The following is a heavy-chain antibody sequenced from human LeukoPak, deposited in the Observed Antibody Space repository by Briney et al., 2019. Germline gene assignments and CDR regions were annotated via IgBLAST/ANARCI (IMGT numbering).Heavy chain of an antibody. V-gene: IGHV3-7*01. CDR1: GFTFGSYW. Sequence: PGGSLRLSCAASGFTFGSYWMSWVRQAPGKGPEWLASINKDGTERYYMDSVKGRFTISRDNANNSLYLQMNSLRAEDTAMYYCARGYNWAQGTLVTVSS. CDR3: ARGYN. D-gene: IGHD3-16*02. J-gene: IGHJ4*02. CDR2: INKDGTER.